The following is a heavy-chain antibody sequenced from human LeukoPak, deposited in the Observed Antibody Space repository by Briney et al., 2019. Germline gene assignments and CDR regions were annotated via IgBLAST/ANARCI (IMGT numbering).Heavy chain of an antibody. CDR2: INWNSDSI. CDR1: GFTFDDYA. D-gene: IGHD6-19*01. CDR3: AKGSSGWYGGYFDY. Sequence: GGSLRLSCAVSGFTFDDYAMHWVRQVPGKGLEWVSGINWNSDSIGYADSVKGRFTISRDNAKNSLYLQMNSLRAEDTALYYCAKGSSGWYGGYFDYWGQGTLVTVSS. V-gene: IGHV3-9*01. J-gene: IGHJ4*02.